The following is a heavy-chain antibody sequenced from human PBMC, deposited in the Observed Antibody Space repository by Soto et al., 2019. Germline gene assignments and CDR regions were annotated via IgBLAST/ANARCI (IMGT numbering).Heavy chain of an antibody. Sequence: SVKVSWKSSVYPLTGYGISLVRQAPGQGLEWMGWISAYNGNTNYAQKLQGRVTMTTDTSTSTAYMEMRSLRSDDTAVYYGAWSIAVAGSFDYWGKGTLVTV. CDR2: ISAYNGNT. V-gene: IGHV1-18*01. CDR1: VYPLTGYG. CDR3: AWSIAVAGSFDY. D-gene: IGHD6-19*01. J-gene: IGHJ4*02.